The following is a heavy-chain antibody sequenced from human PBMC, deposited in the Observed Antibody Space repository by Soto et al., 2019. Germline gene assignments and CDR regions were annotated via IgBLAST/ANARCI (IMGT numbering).Heavy chain of an antibody. J-gene: IGHJ6*03. CDR2: ISGSGGST. V-gene: IGHV3-23*01. CDR1: GFTFSSYA. CDR3: AKVHTSTYYYYYMDV. Sequence: GGSLRLSCAASGFTFSSYAMSWVRQAPGEGLEWVSAISGSGGSTYYADSVKGRFTISRDNSKNTLYLQMNSLRAEDTAVYYCAKVHTSTYYYYYMDVWGKGTTVTVSS.